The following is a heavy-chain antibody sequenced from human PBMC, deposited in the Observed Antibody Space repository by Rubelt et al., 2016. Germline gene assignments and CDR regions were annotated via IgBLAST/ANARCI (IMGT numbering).Heavy chain of an antibody. CDR1: GGSVSGSPHY. D-gene: IGHD6-19*01. J-gene: IGHJ4*02. Sequence: QVQLQESGPGLAKPSETLSLTCTVSGGSVSGSPHYWGWIRQPPGRGLEWIGSIYYSGNTYYNPSLKSRVTISVDTSKNQFSLNLKAVTVADTAVYYCARHRESSPVSPFVDWGQGTLVTVSS. CDR2: IYYSGNT. CDR3: ARHRESSPVSPFVD. V-gene: IGHV4-39*01.